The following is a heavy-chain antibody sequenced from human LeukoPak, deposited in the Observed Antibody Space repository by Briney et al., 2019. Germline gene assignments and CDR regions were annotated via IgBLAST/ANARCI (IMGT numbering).Heavy chain of an antibody. D-gene: IGHD3-9*01. CDR1: GFTVSSNY. J-gene: IGHJ6*02. Sequence: PGGSLRLSRAASGFTVSSNYMSWVRQAPGRGLEWVSVIYSGGSTYYADSVKGRFTISRDNSKNTLYLQMNSLRAEDTAVYYCARERPKYDILTGYNYYYYGMDVWGQGTAVTVSS. CDR3: ARERPKYDILTGYNYYYYGMDV. V-gene: IGHV3-53*01. CDR2: IYSGGST.